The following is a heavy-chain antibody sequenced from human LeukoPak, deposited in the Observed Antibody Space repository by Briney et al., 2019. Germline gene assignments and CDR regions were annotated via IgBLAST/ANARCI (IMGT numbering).Heavy chain of an antibody. J-gene: IGHJ6*03. CDR2: ISSSSSTI. CDR1: GFTFSSYS. D-gene: IGHD1-26*01. V-gene: IGHV3-48*01. CDR3: ARDLGGAREWYYYYYMDV. Sequence: PGGSLRLSCAASGFTFSSYSMNWVRQAPGKGLERVSYISSSSSTIYYADSVKGRFTISRDNAKNSLYLKMNSLRAEDTAVYYCARDLGGAREWYYYYYMDVWGKGTTVTVSS.